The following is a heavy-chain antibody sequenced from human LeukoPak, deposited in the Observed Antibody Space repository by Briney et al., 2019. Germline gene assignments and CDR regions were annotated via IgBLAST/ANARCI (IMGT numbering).Heavy chain of an antibody. CDR3: ARGSVSSAHQPHFDY. J-gene: IGHJ4*02. CDR2: ISAYNGNT. Sequence: ASVKVSCKASGYTFTSYGISWVRQAPGQGLEWMGWISAYNGNTNYAQKLQGRVTMTTDTSTSTAYVELRSLRSDDTAVYYCARGSVSSAHQPHFDYWGQGTLVTVSS. D-gene: IGHD3-22*01. CDR1: GYTFTSYG. V-gene: IGHV1-18*01.